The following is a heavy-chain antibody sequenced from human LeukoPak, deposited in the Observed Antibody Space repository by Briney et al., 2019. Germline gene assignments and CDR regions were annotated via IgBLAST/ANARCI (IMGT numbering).Heavy chain of an antibody. V-gene: IGHV6-1*01. J-gene: IGHJ4*02. Sequence: SQTLSLTCAISGDSVSSNSAGWNWIRQSPSRGLEWLGRTYYRSDWYNDYAVSVKGRISINSDTSKNQFSLQLNSVTPEDTAVYYCAREREVGGYFDFWGRGTLVTVSS. CDR1: GDSVSSNSAG. CDR3: AREREVGGYFDF. D-gene: IGHD6-19*01. CDR2: TYYRSDWYN.